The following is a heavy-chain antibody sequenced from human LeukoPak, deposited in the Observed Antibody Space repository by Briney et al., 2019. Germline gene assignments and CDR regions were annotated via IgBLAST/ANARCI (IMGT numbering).Heavy chain of an antibody. V-gene: IGHV4-31*03. J-gene: IGHJ5*02. D-gene: IGHD3-3*01. Sequence: SQTLSLTCTVSGGSISSGGYDWSWIRQHPGKGLEWIGYIYYSGSTYYNPSLKSRVTISVDTSKNQFSLKLSSVTAADTAVYYCAREWRSDFWSGYYYTGWFDPWGQGTLVTVSS. CDR2: IYYSGST. CDR3: AREWRSDFWSGYYYTGWFDP. CDR1: GGSISSGGYD.